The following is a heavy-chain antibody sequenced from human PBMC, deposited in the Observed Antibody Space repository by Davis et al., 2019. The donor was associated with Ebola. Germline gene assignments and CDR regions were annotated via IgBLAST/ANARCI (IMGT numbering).Heavy chain of an antibody. V-gene: IGHV3-21*01. CDR3: ARGWGAAGNYYYGMDV. CDR1: GFTFSSYS. Sequence: PGGSLRLSCAASGFTFSSYSMNWVRQAPGKGLEWVSSISSSSSYIYYADSVKGRFTISRDNAKNSLYLQMNSLRAEDTAVYYCARGWGAAGNYYYGMDVWGQGTTVTVSS. J-gene: IGHJ6*02. CDR2: ISSSSSYI. D-gene: IGHD6-13*01.